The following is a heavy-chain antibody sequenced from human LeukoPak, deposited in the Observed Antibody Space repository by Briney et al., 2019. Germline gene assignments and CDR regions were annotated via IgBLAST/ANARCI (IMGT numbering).Heavy chain of an antibody. D-gene: IGHD3-22*01. CDR1: GGSISSSSYY. Sequence: SETLSLTCTVSGGSISSSSYYWGWIRQPPGKGLEWIGSIYYSGSTYYNPSLKSRVTISVDTSKNQFSLKLSSVTAADTAVYYCARASSYYDSSGYYRYFDYWGQGTLVTVSS. CDR2: IYYSGST. J-gene: IGHJ4*02. CDR3: ARASSYYDSSGYYRYFDY. V-gene: IGHV4-39*07.